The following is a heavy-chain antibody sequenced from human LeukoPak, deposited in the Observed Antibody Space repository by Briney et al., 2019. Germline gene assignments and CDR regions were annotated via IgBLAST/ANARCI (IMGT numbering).Heavy chain of an antibody. Sequence: ASVKVSCKASNYTFSDYDITWVRQAPGQGLEWMGWVSKYSGNADYAPKFQGRVSMTTDTSTRTVYMELRSLRRGDTAVYFCAREDDRSFCAYDCWGQGTRVSVFS. CDR3: AREDDRSFCAYDC. CDR2: VSKYSGNA. J-gene: IGHJ4*02. V-gene: IGHV1-18*01. D-gene: IGHD3-16*02. CDR1: NYTFSDYD.